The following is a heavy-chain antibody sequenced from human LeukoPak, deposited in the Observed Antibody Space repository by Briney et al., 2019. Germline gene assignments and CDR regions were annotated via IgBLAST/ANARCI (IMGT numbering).Heavy chain of an antibody. CDR1: GFXFSIAW. V-gene: IGHV3-15*01. CDR3: ITFSRELLTSLTF. D-gene: IGHD3-10*01. CDR2: IKSKSDGGTT. Sequence: GGSLRLSCAASGFXFSIAWMSWVRQVPGKGLEWVGRIKSKSDGGTTDYAAPVKDRFTISRDDSKTTLYLQMNSLKTEDTAVYYCITFSRELLTSLTFWGQGTLVTVSS. J-gene: IGHJ4*02.